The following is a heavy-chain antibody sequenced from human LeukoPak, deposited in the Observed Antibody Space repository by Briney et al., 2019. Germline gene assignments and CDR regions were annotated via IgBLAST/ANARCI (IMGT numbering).Heavy chain of an antibody. D-gene: IGHD6-6*01. J-gene: IGHJ6*04. V-gene: IGHV3-30*02. CDR1: GFTFSSYG. Sequence: PGGSLRLSCGASGFTFSSYGMHWVRQAPGKGLEWVAFIRYDGSNKYYADSVKGRFIISRDNSKNTLYLQMNSLRAEDTAVYYCARDRREYSSSPDVWGKGTTVTVSS. CDR2: IRYDGSNK. CDR3: ARDRREYSSSPDV.